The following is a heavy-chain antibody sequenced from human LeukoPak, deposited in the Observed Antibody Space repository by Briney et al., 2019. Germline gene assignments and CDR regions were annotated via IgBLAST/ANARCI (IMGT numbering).Heavy chain of an antibody. CDR1: GYTFTDYY. Sequence: ASVKVSCKASGYTFTDYYIYWVRQAPGQGLEWMGWIIPNSGGTNYAQKFQGRVTMTRDTSISTAYMELSRLRSDDTAVYYCARAYYDFWSGYHGALDYWGQGTLVTVSS. CDR3: ARAYYDFWSGYHGALDY. CDR2: IIPNSGGT. V-gene: IGHV1-2*02. D-gene: IGHD3-3*01. J-gene: IGHJ4*02.